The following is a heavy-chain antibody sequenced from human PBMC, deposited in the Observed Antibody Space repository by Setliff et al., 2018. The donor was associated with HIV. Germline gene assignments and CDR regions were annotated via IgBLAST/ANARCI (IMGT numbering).Heavy chain of an antibody. CDR1: GGSFSGYY. J-gene: IGHJ4*02. CDR2: VTHSGRT. CDR3: AREKNGYFDS. Sequence: SETLSLTCAVYGGSFSGYYWSWIRQPPGKGLEWIGEVTHSGRTNYNPSLESRVTTSVDTSKKQFSLRLTSVTAADTAVYYCAREKNGYFDSWGQGTQVTVSS. V-gene: IGHV4-34*01. D-gene: IGHD2-8*01.